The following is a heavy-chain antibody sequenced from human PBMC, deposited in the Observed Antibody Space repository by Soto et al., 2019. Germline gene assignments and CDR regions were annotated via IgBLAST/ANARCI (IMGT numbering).Heavy chain of an antibody. Sequence: QVQLVQSGAEVKKPGSSVKVSCKASGGTFSSYAISWVRQAPGQGLEWMGGIIPIFGTANYAQKFQGRVTITADESTSTAYMELSSLRSEDTAVYYCARDRSIHSGTKYYFDYWGQGTLVTVSS. D-gene: IGHD1-26*01. V-gene: IGHV1-69*12. J-gene: IGHJ4*02. CDR3: ARDRSIHSGTKYYFDY. CDR2: IIPIFGTA. CDR1: GGTFSSYA.